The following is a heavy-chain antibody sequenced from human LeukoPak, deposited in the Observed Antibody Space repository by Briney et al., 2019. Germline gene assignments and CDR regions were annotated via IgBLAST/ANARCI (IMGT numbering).Heavy chain of an antibody. CDR1: GGSYSGYY. Sequence: KLSETLSLTCAVYGGSYSGYYWSWIRQPPGKGLEWIGEINHSGSTNYNPSLKSRVTISVDTSKNQFSLKLSSVTAADTAVYYCARGPPYRCSSTSCYFDYWGQGTLVTVSS. D-gene: IGHD2-2*01. CDR2: INHSGST. V-gene: IGHV4-34*01. J-gene: IGHJ4*02. CDR3: ARGPPYRCSSTSCYFDY.